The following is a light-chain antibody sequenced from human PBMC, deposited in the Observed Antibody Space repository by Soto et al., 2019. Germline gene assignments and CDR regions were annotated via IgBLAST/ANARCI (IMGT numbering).Light chain of an antibody. V-gene: IGLV2-8*01. CDR2: EVS. Sequence: QSALTQPPSASGSPGQSVTISCTGTSSDVGGYNYVSWYQQHPGKAPKLMIYEVSKRPSGVPDRFSGSKSGNTASLTVSGLQADDEAEYYCSSYAGSNNFWVFGGGTQLTVL. CDR3: SSYAGSNNFWV. J-gene: IGLJ3*02. CDR1: SSDVGGYNY.